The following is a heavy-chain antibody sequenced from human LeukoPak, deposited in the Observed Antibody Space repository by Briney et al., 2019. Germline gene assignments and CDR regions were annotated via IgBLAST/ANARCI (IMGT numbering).Heavy chain of an antibody. J-gene: IGHJ4*02. CDR1: GFTFSDYY. CDR3: ARLFGGVTTYDY. V-gene: IGHV3-11*04. D-gene: IGHD4-17*01. Sequence: TGGSLRLSCAAFGFTFSDYYMSWIRQAPGKGLEWVSYISRSGSTIHCADSVKGRFTISRDNAKNSLFLDLSSLRADDTAMYFCARLFGGVTTYDYWGQGALVTVSS. CDR2: ISRSGSTI.